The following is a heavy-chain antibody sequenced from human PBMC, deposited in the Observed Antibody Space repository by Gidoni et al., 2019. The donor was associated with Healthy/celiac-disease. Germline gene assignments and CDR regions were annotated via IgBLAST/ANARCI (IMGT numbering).Heavy chain of an antibody. CDR1: GGSISSSSYY. CDR3: ARHIQLWLRADYYYYGMDV. Sequence: QLQLQESGPGLVKPSETLSLTCTVSGGSISSSSYYWGWIRQPPGKGLEWIRSIYYSGSTYYNPSLKSRVTISVDTSKNQFSLKLSSVTAADTAVYYCARHIQLWLRADYYYYGMDVWGQGTTVTVSS. D-gene: IGHD5-18*01. CDR2: IYYSGST. J-gene: IGHJ6*02. V-gene: IGHV4-39*01.